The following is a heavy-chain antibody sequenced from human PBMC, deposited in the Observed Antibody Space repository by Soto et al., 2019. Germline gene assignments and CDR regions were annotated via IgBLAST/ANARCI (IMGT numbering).Heavy chain of an antibody. CDR1: GYTFTGYC. Sequence: ASVKVSCKASGYTFTGYCMHWGRQAPGQGLECMGWINPNSGGTNYAQKFQGRVTMTRDTSISTAYMELSRLRSDDTAVYYCARDGFPGYILTGSRYYYYGMDVWGQGTTVTVSS. CDR2: INPNSGGT. D-gene: IGHD3-9*01. CDR3: ARDGFPGYILTGSRYYYYGMDV. V-gene: IGHV1-2*02. J-gene: IGHJ6*02.